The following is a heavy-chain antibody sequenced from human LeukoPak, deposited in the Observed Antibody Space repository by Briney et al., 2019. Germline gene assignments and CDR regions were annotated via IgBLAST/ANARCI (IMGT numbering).Heavy chain of an antibody. CDR1: GYSLTGYH. V-gene: IGHV1-2*06. Sequence: ASVKVSCKASGYSLTGYHMHWVRQAPGQGLEWMGRINPNSGDTNCAQKFQGRVTMTRDTSISTAYMELSRLRPDDTAVYYCARDYCSSTSCLFDYWGQGTLVTVSS. CDR2: INPNSGDT. CDR3: ARDYCSSTSCLFDY. D-gene: IGHD2-2*01. J-gene: IGHJ4*02.